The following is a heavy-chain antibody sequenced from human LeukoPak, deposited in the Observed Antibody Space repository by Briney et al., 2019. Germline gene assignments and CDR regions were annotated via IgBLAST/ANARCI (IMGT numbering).Heavy chain of an antibody. D-gene: IGHD3-22*01. V-gene: IGHV1-8*01. CDR1: GYTFSTYD. J-gene: IGHJ4*02. CDR3: ARIGVTNTGIDF. Sequence: ASVTVSCKASGYTFSTYDICWVRQATGQGLEWMGWMSPNSGDTGYVQKFQGRVTMTRNTAMTTAYMELSSLTSDDTAIYYCARIGVTNTGIDFWGQGTLVTVSS. CDR2: MSPNSGDT.